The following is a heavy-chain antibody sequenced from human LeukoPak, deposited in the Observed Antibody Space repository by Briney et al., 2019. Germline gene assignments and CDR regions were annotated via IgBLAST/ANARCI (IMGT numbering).Heavy chain of an antibody. Sequence: SETLSLTCSVSGGSISSRSYSWGWIRQTPGKGLEWIGNIDYSGTTYYTPSLKSRITISVDTSKNQFSLRLSSVTAADTAVYYCARDDLRSDWFDPWGQGTLVIVSS. J-gene: IGHJ5*02. CDR1: GGSISSRSYS. CDR2: IDYSGTT. V-gene: IGHV4-39*07. CDR3: ARDDLRSDWFDP.